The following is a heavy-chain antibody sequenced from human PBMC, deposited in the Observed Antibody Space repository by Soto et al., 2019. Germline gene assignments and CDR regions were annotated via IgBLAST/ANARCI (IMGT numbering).Heavy chain of an antibody. Sequence: PGGSLRLSCAASGLTVSSNYMSWVRQAPGKGLEWVSGISGSGGTTYYADSVKGRFTVSRDNSKDTLNLQMNSLRAEDTAVYYCARVSLVATNTGVDYWGQGTLVTVSS. D-gene: IGHD5-12*01. CDR3: ARVSLVATNTGVDY. CDR2: ISGSGGTT. J-gene: IGHJ4*02. CDR1: GLTVSSNY. V-gene: IGHV3-23*01.